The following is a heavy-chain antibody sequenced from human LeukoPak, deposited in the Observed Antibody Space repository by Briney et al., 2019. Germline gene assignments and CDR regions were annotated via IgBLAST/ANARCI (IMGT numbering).Heavy chain of an antibody. CDR3: ARGGIKDY. V-gene: IGHV4-34*01. Sequence: SETLSLTCAVYGGSLSGYYWSWIRHPPGKGLEWIGEINHSGSTNYRPSLKSRVTISVDTSKNQFSLKLSSVTAADTAVYYCARGGIKDYWGQGTLVTVSS. CDR1: GGSLSGYY. D-gene: IGHD5-24*01. CDR2: INHSGST. J-gene: IGHJ4*02.